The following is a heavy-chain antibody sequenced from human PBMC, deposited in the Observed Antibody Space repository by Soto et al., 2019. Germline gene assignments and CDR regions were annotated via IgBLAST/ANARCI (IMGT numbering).Heavy chain of an antibody. CDR2: IIPIFGTA. CDR3: ASTPPKGRRYCSSTRCYTNNWFDP. Sequence: SVKVSCKASGGTFSSYAISWVRQAPGQGLEWMGGIIPIFGTANYAQKFQGRVTITADESTSTAYMELSSLRSEDTAVYYCASTPPKGRRYCSSTRCYTNNWFDPWGQGTLVTVSS. J-gene: IGHJ5*02. CDR1: GGTFSSYA. V-gene: IGHV1-69*13. D-gene: IGHD2-2*02.